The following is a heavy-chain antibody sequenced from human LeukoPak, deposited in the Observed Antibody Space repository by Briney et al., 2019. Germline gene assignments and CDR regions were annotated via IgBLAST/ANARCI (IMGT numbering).Heavy chain of an antibody. J-gene: IGHJ3*02. Sequence: PGRSLRLSCAASGFTFSSYAMHWVRQAPGKGLEWVAVISYDGSNKYYADSVKGRFTISRDNSKNTLYLQMNSLRAEDTAVYYCARKHYYDSRGAAPAFDIWGQGTMVTVSS. D-gene: IGHD3-22*01. CDR1: GFTFSSYA. CDR3: ARKHYYDSRGAAPAFDI. CDR2: ISYDGSNK. V-gene: IGHV3-30*04.